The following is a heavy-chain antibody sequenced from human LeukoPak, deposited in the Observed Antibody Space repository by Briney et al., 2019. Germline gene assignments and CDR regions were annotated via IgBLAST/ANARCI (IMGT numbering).Heavy chain of an antibody. CDR2: IYYSGST. V-gene: IGHV4-59*01. CDR3: AREGALAVAGTGFDY. J-gene: IGHJ4*02. CDR1: GGSISSYY. Sequence: SETLSLTCTVSGGSISSYYWSWIRQPPGKGLEWIGYIYYSGSTNYNPSLKSRVTISVDTSKNQFSLKLSSVTAADPAVYYCAREGALAVAGTGFDYWGQGTLVTVSS. D-gene: IGHD6-19*01.